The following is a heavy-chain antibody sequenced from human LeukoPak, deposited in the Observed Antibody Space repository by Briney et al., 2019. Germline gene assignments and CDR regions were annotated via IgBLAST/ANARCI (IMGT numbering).Heavy chain of an antibody. CDR2: IRYTGET. D-gene: IGHD3-3*01. Sequence: GGSLRLSCAASGFIFSQYSMNWVRQAPGKGLEWVSHIRYTGETYYADSVKGRFTISRDNSKNTLYLQMNSLRAEDTAVYYCAKDPGSFWSGYFYGAGVNNWFDPWGQGTLVTVSS. V-gene: IGHV3-23*01. CDR1: GFIFSQYS. J-gene: IGHJ5*02. CDR3: AKDPGSFWSGYFYGAGVNNWFDP.